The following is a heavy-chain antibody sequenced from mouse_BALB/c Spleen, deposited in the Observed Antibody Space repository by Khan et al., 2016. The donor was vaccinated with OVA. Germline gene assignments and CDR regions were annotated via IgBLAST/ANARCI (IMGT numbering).Heavy chain of an antibody. D-gene: IGHD1-1*01. CDR1: GYTFSGYW. CDR2: ILPGSGSR. CDR3: ARVNYGSRDYFDY. V-gene: IGHV1-9*01. J-gene: IGHJ2*01. Sequence: QVQLKQSGVELMKPGASVKISCKATGYTFSGYWLEWVKQRPGHGLEWIGEILPGSGSRNYNEKFKGKATFTADISSKTTYMQLSSLTSEDSAVYYCARVNYGSRDYFDYWGQGTTLTVSS.